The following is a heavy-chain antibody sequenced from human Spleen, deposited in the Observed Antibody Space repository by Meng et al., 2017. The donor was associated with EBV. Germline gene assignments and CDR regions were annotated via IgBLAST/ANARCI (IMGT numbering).Heavy chain of an antibody. D-gene: IGHD4-17*01. V-gene: IGHV4-34*01. CDR1: GGSFSGYY. CDR2: INHSGNT. CDR3: ARGSGDYLKLDCFDP. J-gene: IGHJ5*02. Sequence: LQRCGGVLLNTSEPLFLTCSVDGGSFSGYYWSWIRQSPGKGLQWIGEINHSGNTIYNPSLKSRVTISVDTSKLQFSLNLTSVTAADTAVYYCARGSGDYLKLDCFDPWGQGTLVTVSS.